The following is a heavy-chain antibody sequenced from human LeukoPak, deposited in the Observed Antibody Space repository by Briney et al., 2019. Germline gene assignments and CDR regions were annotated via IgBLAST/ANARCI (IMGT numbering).Heavy chain of an antibody. V-gene: IGHV4-30-4*08. CDR1: GGSISSGDFY. Sequence: PSETLSLTCTVSGGSISSGDFYWTWIRQPPGKGLEWIVYIYYSGNTYYNPSLKSRVTISVDTSKNQFSLKLSSVTAADTAVYYCAATASNWFDPWGQGTLVTVSS. CDR3: AATASNWFDP. CDR2: IYYSGNT. J-gene: IGHJ5*02. D-gene: IGHD5-18*01.